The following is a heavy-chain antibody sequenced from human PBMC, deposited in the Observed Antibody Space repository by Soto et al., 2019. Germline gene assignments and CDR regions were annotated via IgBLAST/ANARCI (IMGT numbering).Heavy chain of an antibody. CDR3: ARDRPVDVVPTIPTYYYYMDV. Sequence: EVHLAESGGGLVQPGGSLRLSCAASGLIFSSYSMNWDRQAPGKGLEWVSYIDSSSSDIHYADSVRGRFTISRDNAKKSLFLQMDSLRVEDTAVYYCARDRPVDVVPTIPTYYYYMDVWGKGTTVTVAS. V-gene: IGHV3-48*01. D-gene: IGHD5-12*01. CDR1: GLIFSSYS. CDR2: IDSSSSDI. J-gene: IGHJ6*03.